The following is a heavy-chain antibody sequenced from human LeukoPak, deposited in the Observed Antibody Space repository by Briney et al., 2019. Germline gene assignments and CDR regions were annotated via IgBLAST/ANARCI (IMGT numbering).Heavy chain of an antibody. D-gene: IGHD3-10*01. V-gene: IGHV4-34*01. CDR1: GFTFSSYE. CDR2: INHSGST. J-gene: IGHJ6*03. Sequence: GSLRLSCAASGFTFSSYEMNWVRQAPGKGLEWIGEINHSGSTNYNPSLKSRVTISVHTSKNQFSLKLSSVTAADTAVYYCARLTKNDSGSYRFGKKKRGYMDVWGKGTTVTISS. CDR3: ARLTKNDSGSYRFGKKKRGYMDV.